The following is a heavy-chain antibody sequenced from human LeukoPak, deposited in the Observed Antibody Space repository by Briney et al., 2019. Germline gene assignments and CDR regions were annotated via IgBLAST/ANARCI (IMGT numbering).Heavy chain of an antibody. CDR1: GYTFTGYY. D-gene: IGHD3-9*01. V-gene: IGHV1-2*06. Sequence: ASMKVSCKASGYTFTGYYMHWVRQAPGQGLEWMGRINPNSGGTNYAQKFQGRVTMTRDTSISTAYMELSRLRSDDTAVYYCARGSTYYDILTGYQERAYFDYWGQGTLVTVSS. CDR3: ARGSTYYDILTGYQERAYFDY. J-gene: IGHJ4*02. CDR2: INPNSGGT.